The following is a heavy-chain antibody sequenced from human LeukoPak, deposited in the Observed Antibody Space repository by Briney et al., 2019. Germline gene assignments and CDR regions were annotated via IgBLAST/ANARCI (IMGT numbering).Heavy chain of an antibody. CDR1: GFSFVGYA. V-gene: IGHV3-23*01. CDR3: AKNRGYSTASLYMDV. D-gene: IGHD1-26*01. Sequence: GGSLRLSCAASGFSFVGYAMTWVRQAPGKGLEWVSTVSGDGGYTNYAGSVKGRFTISRDSSKNTLTLQMNSLRAEDTAVYYCAKNRGYSTASLYMDVWGKGTTVTVSS. CDR2: VSGDGGYT. J-gene: IGHJ6*03.